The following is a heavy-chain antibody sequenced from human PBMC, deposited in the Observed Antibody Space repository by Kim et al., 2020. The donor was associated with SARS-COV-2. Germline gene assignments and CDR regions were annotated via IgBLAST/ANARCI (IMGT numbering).Heavy chain of an antibody. D-gene: IGHD6-6*01. J-gene: IGHJ4*02. Sequence: SETLSLTCTVSGGSISSGGYYWSWIRQHPGKGLEWIGYIYYSGSTYYNPSLKSRVTISVDTSKNQFSLKLSSVTAADTAVYYCARGSSSSFVFSRFDYWGQGTLVTVSS. CDR1: GGSISSGGYY. CDR3: ARGSSSSFVFSRFDY. CDR2: IYYSGST. V-gene: IGHV4-31*03.